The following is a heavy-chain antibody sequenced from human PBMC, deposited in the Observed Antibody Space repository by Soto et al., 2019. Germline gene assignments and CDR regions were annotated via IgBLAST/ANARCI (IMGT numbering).Heavy chain of an antibody. D-gene: IGHD2-2*01. CDR1: GYSFTSYW. J-gene: IGHJ6*02. CDR3: ARHYCSSTSCSGGDEFYYYYYGMDV. CDR2: IYPSDSDT. V-gene: IGHV5-51*01. Sequence: GESLKISCKGSGYSFTSYWIGWVRQMPGKGLEWMGIIYPSDSDTRYSPSFQGQVTISADKSISTAYLQWSSLKASDTAMYYCARHYCSSTSCSGGDEFYYYYYGMDVWGQGTTVTVSS.